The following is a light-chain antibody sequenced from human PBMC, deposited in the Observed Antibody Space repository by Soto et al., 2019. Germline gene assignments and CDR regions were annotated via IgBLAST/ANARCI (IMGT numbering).Light chain of an antibody. Sequence: DIQMTQFPSTLSASIGDRVTITCRASQTISDWLAWYQQKPGKVPKLLIYKASSLENGVSERFSGSGSGTKFTLTINNLQPDDFATYYCQQYNYHCTFGQGTKVDIK. CDR3: QQYNYHCT. CDR2: KAS. V-gene: IGKV1-5*03. J-gene: IGKJ2*02. CDR1: QTISDW.